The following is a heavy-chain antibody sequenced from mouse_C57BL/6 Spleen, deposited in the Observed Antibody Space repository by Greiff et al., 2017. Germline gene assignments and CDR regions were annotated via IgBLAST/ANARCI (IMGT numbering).Heavy chain of an antibody. CDR2: ISYDGSN. J-gene: IGHJ2*01. D-gene: IGHD1-1*01. CDR3: ARDYGSSYADY. Sequence: EVKVEESGPGLVKPSQSLSLTCSVTGYSITSGYYWNWIRQFPGNKLEWMGYISYDGSNNYNPSLKNRISITRDTSKNQFFLKLNSVTTEDTATYYCARDYGSSYADYWGQGTTLTVSS. CDR1: GYSITSGYY. V-gene: IGHV3-6*01.